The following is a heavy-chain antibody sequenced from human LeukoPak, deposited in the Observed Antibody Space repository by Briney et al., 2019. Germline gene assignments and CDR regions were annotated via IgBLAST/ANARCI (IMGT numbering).Heavy chain of an antibody. CDR2: IYYSGST. J-gene: IGHJ3*02. Sequence: SETLSLTCTVSGGSISSGGYYWSWIRQHPGKGLEWIGYIYYSGSTYYNPSLKSRVTISVDTSKNQFPLKLSSVTAADTAVYYCARDDHYYDSSGPYASAFDIWGQGTMVTVSS. CDR3: ARDDHYYDSSGPYASAFDI. CDR1: GGSISSGGYY. D-gene: IGHD3-22*01. V-gene: IGHV4-31*03.